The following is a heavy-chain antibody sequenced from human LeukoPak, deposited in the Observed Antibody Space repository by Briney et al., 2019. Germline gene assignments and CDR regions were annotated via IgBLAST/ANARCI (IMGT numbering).Heavy chain of an antibody. V-gene: IGHV1-3*01. Sequence: GASVKVSCKASGYTFTSYAMHWVRQAPGQRLEWMGWINAGNGNTRYSRKFQGRVTITRDTSASTAYMELSSLRSEDTAVYYCARSPPVATTGDFDYWGQGTLVTVSS. J-gene: IGHJ4*02. CDR1: GYTFTSYA. D-gene: IGHD5-12*01. CDR3: ARSPPVATTGDFDY. CDR2: INAGNGNT.